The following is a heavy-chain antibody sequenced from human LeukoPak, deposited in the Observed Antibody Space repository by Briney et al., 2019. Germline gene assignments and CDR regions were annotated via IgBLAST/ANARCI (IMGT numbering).Heavy chain of an antibody. Sequence: SETLSLTCTVSGGSISSSSYYWGWIRQPPGKGLEWIGSIYYSGSTYYNPSLKSRVTISVDTSKNQFSLKLSSVTAADTAVYYCARTLWFGELSWEYFDYWGQGTLVTVSS. J-gene: IGHJ4*02. CDR2: IYYSGST. V-gene: IGHV4-39*01. CDR3: ARTLWFGELSWEYFDY. CDR1: GGSISSSSYY. D-gene: IGHD3-10*01.